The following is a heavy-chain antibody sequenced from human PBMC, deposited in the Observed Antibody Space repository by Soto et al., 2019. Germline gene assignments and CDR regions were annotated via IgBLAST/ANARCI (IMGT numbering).Heavy chain of an antibody. CDR3: ARNRVGISWYADY. CDR2: IYHSGST. Sequence: QLRLQESGSGLVKPSETLSLTCSVSGGSISSGGYSWSWIRQPPGKGLEWIGYIYHSGSTHYNPSLKSRVTISVDRSKNQFSLKLTSVTAADTAVYYCARNRVGISWYADYWGRGTRVTVSS. D-gene: IGHD6-13*01. CDR1: GGSISSGGYS. V-gene: IGHV4-30-2*01. J-gene: IGHJ4*02.